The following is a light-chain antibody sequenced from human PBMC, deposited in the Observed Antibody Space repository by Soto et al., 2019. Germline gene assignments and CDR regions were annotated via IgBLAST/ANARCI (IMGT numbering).Light chain of an antibody. CDR3: RSDTISSTYV. CDR2: DVS. CDR1: SSDVGGYNY. V-gene: IGLV2-14*01. J-gene: IGLJ1*01. Sequence: HSARTQPASVSGSPGQSITIACTVTSSDVGGYNYVSWYQQHPGKAPTLMLYDVSNRPSGVSHRFSGSKSSNTTYLTLCGLQAADESDDYCRSDTISSTYVFGTGTKLTVL.